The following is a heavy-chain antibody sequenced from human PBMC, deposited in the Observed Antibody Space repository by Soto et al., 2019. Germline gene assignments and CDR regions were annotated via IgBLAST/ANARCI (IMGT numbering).Heavy chain of an antibody. V-gene: IGHV4-31*03. CDR1: CGSVSSNIYY. CDR3: ARGYDYDSGGYLFDY. CDR2: IYYSGST. Sequence: TSETLSLTCSSSCGSVSSNIYYWTWIRQHPGKGPEWIGHIYYSGSTYYNPSLKSRVTISLDMSKNQFSLKLTSVSAADTAVYYCARGYDYDSGGYLFDYWGQGTLVTVSS. J-gene: IGHJ4*02. D-gene: IGHD3-22*01.